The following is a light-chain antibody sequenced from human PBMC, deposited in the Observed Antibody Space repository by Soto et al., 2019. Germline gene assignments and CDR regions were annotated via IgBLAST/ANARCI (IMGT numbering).Light chain of an antibody. Sequence: EIVLRQSQASVSWSPGATATLSYRASQSVNNYVAWYQQKPGQAPRLLIYDASKRATGIPARFSGSGSGTDFTLTVSSLEPEDFVLYFCQQRSFWPIPSGQGALLEVK. J-gene: IGKJ5*01. V-gene: IGKV3-11*01. CDR1: QSVNNY. CDR2: DAS. CDR3: QQRSFWPIP.